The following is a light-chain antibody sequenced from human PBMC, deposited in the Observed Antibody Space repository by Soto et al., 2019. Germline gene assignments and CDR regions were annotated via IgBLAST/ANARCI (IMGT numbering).Light chain of an antibody. CDR2: DAS. CDR3: QQYDSLPYT. J-gene: IGKJ2*01. V-gene: IGKV1-33*01. CDR1: QVITTS. Sequence: DIRMTQSPSSLSASLGDRITITCQASQVITTSLSWFQQRPGKAPRLLIFDASYLEAGVPSRFSGSGSGTDFSFTISSLQPDDIATYYCQQYDSLPYTFGQGTKLEIK.